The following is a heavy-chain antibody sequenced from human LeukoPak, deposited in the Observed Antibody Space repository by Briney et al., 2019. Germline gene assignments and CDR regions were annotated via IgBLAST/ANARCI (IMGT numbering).Heavy chain of an antibody. CDR2: TYYRSKWYN. V-gene: IGHV6-1*01. J-gene: IGHJ3*02. CDR1: GDSVSSNSAA. CDR3: ARSLPRAFDI. Sequence: SQTLSLTCAISGDSVSSNSAAWNWIRQTPSRGLEWLGRTYYRSKWYNEYAVSVKSRINVDPDTSKNQFSLQLNSVTPEDTAVYYCARSLPRAFDIWGQGTMVTVSS. D-gene: IGHD3-16*02.